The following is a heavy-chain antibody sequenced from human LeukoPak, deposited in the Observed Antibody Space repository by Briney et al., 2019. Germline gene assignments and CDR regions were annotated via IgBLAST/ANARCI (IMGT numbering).Heavy chain of an antibody. D-gene: IGHD3-10*01. CDR1: GFTFSSYV. Sequence: GRPLRLSCAASGFTFSSYVMHWVRQAPGKGLSWVAGISYDGNNKYYAESVKGRFTISRDNSKNTLYLQMNSLRAEDTAVYYCAKDWVVRGVISYWGQGTLVTVSS. CDR2: ISYDGNNK. V-gene: IGHV3-30*18. CDR3: AKDWVVRGVISY. J-gene: IGHJ4*02.